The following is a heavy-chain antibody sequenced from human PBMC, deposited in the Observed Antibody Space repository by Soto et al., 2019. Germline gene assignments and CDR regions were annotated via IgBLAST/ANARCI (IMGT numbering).Heavy chain of an antibody. CDR1: GFTFSDYP. D-gene: IGHD3-10*01. J-gene: IGHJ4*02. Sequence: QVQLVESGGGVVHPGRSLRLSCAASGFTFSDYPMHWVRQAPGKGLQWVAVISYDGGDKYYADSVKGRFTISRDNSKSTMYLQMHSLRAEDTAVYYCARDVSFVEDPLYYFDYWGQGTLVTDSS. CDR2: ISYDGGDK. CDR3: ARDVSFVEDPLYYFDY. V-gene: IGHV3-30-3*01.